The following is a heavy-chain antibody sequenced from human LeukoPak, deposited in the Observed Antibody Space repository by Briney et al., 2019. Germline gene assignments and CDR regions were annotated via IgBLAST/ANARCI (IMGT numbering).Heavy chain of an antibody. J-gene: IGHJ4*02. CDR2: ISYDGSNK. V-gene: IGHV3-30*18. Sequence: GGSLRLSCAASGFTFSSYGMHWVRQAPGKGLEWVAVISYDGSNKYYADSVKGRFTISRDNSKNTLYLQMNSLRAEDTAVYYCAKSECGGDCYDDYWGQGTLVTVSS. CDR3: AKSECGGDCYDDY. D-gene: IGHD2-21*02. CDR1: GFTFSSYG.